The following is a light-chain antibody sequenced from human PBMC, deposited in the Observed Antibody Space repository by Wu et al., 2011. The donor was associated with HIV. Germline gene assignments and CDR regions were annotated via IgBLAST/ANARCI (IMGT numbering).Light chain of an antibody. CDR2: GAS. V-gene: IGKV3-11*01. CDR1: QSVSSS. CDR3: QQRNIWPLT. Sequence: EIVLTQSPATLSLSPGERATLSCRVSQSVSSSLAWYQQKLGQAPRLLIHGASIRATGIPARFSGTGSGTDFTLTISSLEPDDFAVYYCQQRNIWPLTFGQGTRLEIK. J-gene: IGKJ5*01.